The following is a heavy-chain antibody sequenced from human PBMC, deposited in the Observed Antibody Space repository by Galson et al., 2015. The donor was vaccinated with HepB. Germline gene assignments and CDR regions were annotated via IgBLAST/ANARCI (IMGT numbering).Heavy chain of an antibody. D-gene: IGHD4-17*01. CDR1: GFAFRTFA. CDR3: AKVLGDIDYEEYFQH. J-gene: IGHJ1*01. V-gene: IGHV3-23*05. CDR2: INYSGGST. Sequence: SLRLSCAASGFAFRTFAMSWVRQAPGKGLEWVSGINYSGGSTFYADSVEGRFTISRDNSKNTLFLHMSGLRAEDSALYYCAKVLGDIDYEEYFQHWGRGTPVTVSS.